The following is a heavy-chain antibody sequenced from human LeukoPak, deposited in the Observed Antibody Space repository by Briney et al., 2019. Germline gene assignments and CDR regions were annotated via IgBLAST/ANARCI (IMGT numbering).Heavy chain of an antibody. J-gene: IGHJ4*02. V-gene: IGHV3-21*01. CDR2: ISSSSSYI. Sequence: GGPLRLSCAASGFTFSSYSMNWVRQAPGKGLEWVSSISSSSSYIYYADSVKGRFTISRDNAKNSLYLQMNSLRAEDTAVYYCARDRNDYGDYIFDYWGQGTLVTVSS. D-gene: IGHD4-17*01. CDR1: GFTFSSYS. CDR3: ARDRNDYGDYIFDY.